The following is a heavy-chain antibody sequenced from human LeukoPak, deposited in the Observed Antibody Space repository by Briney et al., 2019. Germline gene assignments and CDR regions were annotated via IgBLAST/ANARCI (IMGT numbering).Heavy chain of an antibody. V-gene: IGHV3-64*01. CDR3: AREYCDSTTCYKTIDY. CDR2: ITSNGGSA. Sequence: GGSLRLSCVASGFTFSGHYMDWVRQAPGKGLEYVSAITSNGGSAYYANSVKGRFTISRDNSKNTLYLQMGSLRAEDMAVYYCAREYCDSTTCYKTIDYWGQGTLVTVSS. J-gene: IGHJ4*02. CDR1: GFTFSGHY. D-gene: IGHD2-2*02.